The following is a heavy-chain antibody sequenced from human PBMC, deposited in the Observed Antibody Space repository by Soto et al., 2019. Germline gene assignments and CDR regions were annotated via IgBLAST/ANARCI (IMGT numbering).Heavy chain of an antibody. Sequence: QVQLQASGPKLVKPSQTLSLTFSVPGGSISTVGHYWTWIRQPPGKGLEWIGSIYHTGSTYYSKTLRSRLTMSVDPSKSQFSLRLSSVTAADTAVYYCARATGTLRSRNCDYWGQGSLVTVSS. CDR3: ARATGTLRSRNCDY. V-gene: IGHV4-31*03. J-gene: IGHJ4*02. D-gene: IGHD1-1*01. CDR1: GGSISTVGHY. CDR2: IYHTGST.